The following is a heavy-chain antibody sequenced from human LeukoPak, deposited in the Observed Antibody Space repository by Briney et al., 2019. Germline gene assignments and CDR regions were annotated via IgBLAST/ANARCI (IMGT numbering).Heavy chain of an antibody. Sequence: PSETLSLTCTVPGGSISSNYWSWIRQPPGKGLEWIGYIYYSGTTNYNPSLESRLTISVDTSKNQFSLILSSVTAADTAVYCCARGPYDSSSHRSGFDIWGQGTMVTVSS. CDR2: IYYSGTT. J-gene: IGHJ3*02. CDR3: ARGPYDSSSHRSGFDI. CDR1: GGSISSNY. V-gene: IGHV4-59*01. D-gene: IGHD3-22*01.